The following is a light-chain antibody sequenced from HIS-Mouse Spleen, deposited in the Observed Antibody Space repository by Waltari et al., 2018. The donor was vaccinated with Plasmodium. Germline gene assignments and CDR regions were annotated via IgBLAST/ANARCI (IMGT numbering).Light chain of an antibody. CDR3: QQYNSYSWT. V-gene: IGKV1-5*03. CDR2: KAS. CDR1: QSISSW. J-gene: IGKJ1*01. Sequence: DIQMTQSPSTLSASLRDRLTITCRASQSISSWLAWYQQKPGKAPKLLIYKASSLESGVPSRFSGSGSGTEFTLTISSLQPDDFATYYCQQYNSYSWTFGQGTKVEIK.